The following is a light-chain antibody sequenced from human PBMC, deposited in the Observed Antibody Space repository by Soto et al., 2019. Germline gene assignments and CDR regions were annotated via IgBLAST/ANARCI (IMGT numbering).Light chain of an antibody. V-gene: IGKV1-27*01. Sequence: DIQMTQSPSSLSATVGDTVTITCRASQGIIDYLAWYQQRPGKVPKLLIYAASTLQTGVPSRFSGSGAGTDFTLTISRLQPEDVATYYCQKYDTAPRTFGQGTRVEI. CDR1: QGIIDY. CDR2: AAS. J-gene: IGKJ1*01. CDR3: QKYDTAPRT.